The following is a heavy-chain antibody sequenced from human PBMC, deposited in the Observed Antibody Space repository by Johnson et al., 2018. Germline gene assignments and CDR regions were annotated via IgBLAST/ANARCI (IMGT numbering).Heavy chain of an antibody. V-gene: IGHV3-23*04. D-gene: IGHD1-1*01. J-gene: IGHJ6*02. CDR1: GFTFSSYA. CDR2: ISGSGGST. Sequence: EVQLVESGGGLVQPGGSLRLSCAASGFTFSSYAMSWVRQAPGKGLEWVSAISGSGGSTYYADSVKGRFTISRDNSKTTQYVQMNSLRAEDTAVDYCAKDRRLRGLNDPSCYYYYYGMDVWGQGTTVTVSS. CDR3: AKDRRLRGLNDPSCYYYYYGMDV.